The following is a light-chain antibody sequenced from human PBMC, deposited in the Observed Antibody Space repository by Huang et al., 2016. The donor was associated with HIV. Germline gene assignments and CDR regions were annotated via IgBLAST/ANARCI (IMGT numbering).Light chain of an antibody. CDR1: QGLCHRNGLNY. CDR3: MEALQTPYT. CDR2: LGS. Sequence: VVMTQSPLSLPVPPGEPASISCRASQGLCHRNGLNYLDWYLQKPGQSPQLLIHLGSSRASGVPDRFSGGGSGTDFSLNISRVEAEDAGIYYCMEALQTPYTFGQGTKLEI. J-gene: IGKJ2*01. V-gene: IGKV2-28*01.